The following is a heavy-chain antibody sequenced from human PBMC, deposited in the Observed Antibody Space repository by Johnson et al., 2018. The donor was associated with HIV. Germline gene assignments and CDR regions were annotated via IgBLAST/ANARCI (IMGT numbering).Heavy chain of an antibody. V-gene: IGHV3-30-3*01. CDR2: ISYDGSNK. J-gene: IGHJ3*02. Sequence: QVHLVESGGGVVQPGRSLRLSCAASGFTFSSYAMHWVRQAPGKGLRWVTLISYDGSNKFYADSVKGRFTISRDNAKNSMYLQMNSLRAEDTALCYCARVGWATSDAFDIWGQGTMVTVSS. CDR3: ARVGWATSDAFDI. D-gene: IGHD5-12*01. CDR1: GFTFSSYA.